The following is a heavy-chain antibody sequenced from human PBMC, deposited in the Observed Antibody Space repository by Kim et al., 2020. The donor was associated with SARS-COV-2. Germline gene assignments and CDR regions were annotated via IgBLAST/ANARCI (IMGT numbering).Heavy chain of an antibody. CDR3: AKRRIVPAAMNFDY. Sequence: ADSVKGRLTISRDNAKNTLYLQMNSLRAEDTAVYYCAKRRIVPAAMNFDYWGQGTLVTVSS. J-gene: IGHJ4*02. V-gene: IGHV3-23*01. D-gene: IGHD2-2*01.